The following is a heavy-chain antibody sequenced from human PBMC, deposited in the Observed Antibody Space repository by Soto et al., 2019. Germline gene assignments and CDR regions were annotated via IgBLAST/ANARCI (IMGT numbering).Heavy chain of an antibody. CDR1: GYTFTDYQ. D-gene: IGHD2-2*01. Sequence: QVQLVQSGAEVKKPGASVKLSCKSSGYTFTDYQMYWVRQAPGQGLEWMGWINPYNGGTNYAQKFQGRVTMTRVTSISTAYMELSSLRSDDTALYYCAKDPNIVVVPAATGGMDVWGQGTTVTVSS. CDR2: INPYNGGT. J-gene: IGHJ6*02. CDR3: AKDPNIVVVPAATGGMDV. V-gene: IGHV1-2*02.